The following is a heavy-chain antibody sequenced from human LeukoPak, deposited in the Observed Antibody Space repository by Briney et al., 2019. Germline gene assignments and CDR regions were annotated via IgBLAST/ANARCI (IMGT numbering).Heavy chain of an antibody. V-gene: IGHV4-38-2*02. Sequence: SETLSLTCTVSGYSISSGYYWGWIRRPPGKGLEWIGSIYYSGSTYYNPSLKSRVTISVDTSKNQFSLKLSSVTAADTAVYYCARDTYYYDSSGYSPLDYWGQGALVTVSS. CDR2: IYYSGST. D-gene: IGHD3-22*01. J-gene: IGHJ4*02. CDR3: ARDTYYYDSSGYSPLDY. CDR1: GYSISSGYY.